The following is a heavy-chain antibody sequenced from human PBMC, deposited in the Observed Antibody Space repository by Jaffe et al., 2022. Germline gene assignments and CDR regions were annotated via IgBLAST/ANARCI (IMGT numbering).Heavy chain of an antibody. J-gene: IGHJ3*02. V-gene: IGHV3-23*01. Sequence: EVQLLESGGGLVQPGGSLRLSCAASGFTFSSYAMSWVRQAPGKGLEWVSAISGSGGSTYYADSVKGRFTISRDNSKNTLYLQMNSLRAEDTAVYYCAKRKRFLEWLPNAFDIWGQGTMVTVSS. D-gene: IGHD3-3*01. CDR3: AKRKRFLEWLPNAFDI. CDR2: ISGSGGST. CDR1: GFTFSSYA.